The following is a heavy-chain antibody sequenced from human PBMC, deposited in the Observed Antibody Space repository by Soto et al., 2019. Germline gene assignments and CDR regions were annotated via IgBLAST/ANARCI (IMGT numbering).Heavy chain of an antibody. J-gene: IGHJ4*02. Sequence: EVQLVESGGGLVQPGGSPRLSCAASGFTFSSYSMNWVRQAPGKGLEWVSYISSSTGTIYYADSVKGRFTISRDNAKNSLYLQMNSLRDEDTAVYFCARDRGYSHDYWGQGTLVTVSS. CDR1: GFTFSSYS. V-gene: IGHV3-48*02. CDR2: ISSSTGTI. D-gene: IGHD5-18*01. CDR3: ARDRGYSHDY.